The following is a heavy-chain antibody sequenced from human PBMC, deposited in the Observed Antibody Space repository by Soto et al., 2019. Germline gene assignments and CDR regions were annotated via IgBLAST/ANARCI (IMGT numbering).Heavy chain of an antibody. CDR1: GFTVSSHY. CDR2: IYSGGRT. Sequence: EVQLVESGGGLVQPGGSLRLSCAASGFTVSSHYMSWVRQAPGKGLEWVSVIYSGGRTSYADSVKGRFTISRDNSKNTLYLQMNSLRAEDMAVYYCADLYGMDVWGQGTTVTVSS. V-gene: IGHV3-66*01. J-gene: IGHJ6*02. CDR3: ADLYGMDV.